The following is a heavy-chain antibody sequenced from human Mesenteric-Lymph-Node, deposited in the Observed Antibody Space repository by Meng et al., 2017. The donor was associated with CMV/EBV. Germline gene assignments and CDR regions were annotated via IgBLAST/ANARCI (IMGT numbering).Heavy chain of an antibody. J-gene: IGHJ4*02. CDR2: ISSSSSTI. V-gene: IGHV3-48*04. Sequence: GGSLRLSCVVSGFTFSSYSMNWVRQAAGKGLEWVSYISSSSSTIYYADSVKGRFTISRDNAKNSLYLQMNSLRAEDTAVYYCAIPPSSGWYMWGQGTLVTVSS. D-gene: IGHD6-19*01. CDR3: AIPPSSGWYM. CDR1: GFTFSSYS.